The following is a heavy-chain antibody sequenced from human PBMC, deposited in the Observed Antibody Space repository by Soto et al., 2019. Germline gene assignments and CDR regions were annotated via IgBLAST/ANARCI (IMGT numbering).Heavy chain of an antibody. CDR2: ISAYNGNT. D-gene: IGHD3-10*01. CDR3: ARGTTAGFGELYYYYGMDV. CDR1: GYTFTSYG. Sequence: ASVKVSCKASGYTFTSYGISWVRQAPGQGLEWMGWISAYNGNTNYAQKLQGRVTMTTDTSTSTAYMELRSLRSEDTAVYYCARGTTAGFGELYYYYGMDVWGQGTTVTVS. V-gene: IGHV1-18*01. J-gene: IGHJ6*02.